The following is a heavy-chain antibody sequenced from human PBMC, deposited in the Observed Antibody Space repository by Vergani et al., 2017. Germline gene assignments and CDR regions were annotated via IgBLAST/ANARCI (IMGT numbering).Heavy chain of an antibody. CDR3: TRDKNTAMAIDYDAFDI. J-gene: IGHJ3*02. Sequence: EVQLVESGGGLVQPGRSLRLSCTASGFTFGDYAMSWFRQAPGKGLEWVGFIRSKAYGGTTEYAASVKGRFTISRDDSKSIAYLQMNSLKTEDTAVYYCTRDKNTAMAIDYDAFDIWGQGTMVTVSS. D-gene: IGHD5-18*01. CDR2: IRSKAYGGTT. CDR1: GFTFGDYA. V-gene: IGHV3-49*03.